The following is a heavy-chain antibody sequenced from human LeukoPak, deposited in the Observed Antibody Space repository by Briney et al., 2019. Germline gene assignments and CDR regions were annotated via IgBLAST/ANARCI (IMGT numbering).Heavy chain of an antibody. J-gene: IGHJ4*02. V-gene: IGHV3-23*01. Sequence: GRCLRLSWAASGFTFRSFAMSWVRQAARKGLGWVARISDMGDSTYYADSVKGRFTISRDNSKNTLFLQMNSLRGEDRAVYYCATYRRGQHDSTGYYYFDYWGQGTLVTVSS. CDR2: ISDMGDST. D-gene: IGHD3-22*01. CDR3: ATYRRGQHDSTGYYYFDY. CDR1: GFTFRSFA.